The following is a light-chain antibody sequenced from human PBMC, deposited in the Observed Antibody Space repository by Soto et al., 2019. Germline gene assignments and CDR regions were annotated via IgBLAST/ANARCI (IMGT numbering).Light chain of an antibody. Sequence: EIVMTQSPDSLAVSLGERATINCKSSQSVLYSSNNKNYLAWYQQKPGQPPKLLIYWASTREPGVPDRFSGSRPWTDCTPTISTLQAEDVAVYYCQQYYNTPQTFGQGTKVE. CDR2: WAS. V-gene: IGKV4-1*01. J-gene: IGKJ1*01. CDR3: QQYYNTPQT. CDR1: QSVLYSSNNKNY.